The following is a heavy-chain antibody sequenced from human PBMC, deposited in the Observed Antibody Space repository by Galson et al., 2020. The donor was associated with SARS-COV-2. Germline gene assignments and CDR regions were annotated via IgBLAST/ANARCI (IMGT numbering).Heavy chain of an antibody. V-gene: IGHV3-7*01. J-gene: IGHJ4*02. CDR2: IKQDGSEK. Sequence: GSLRLSCAASGFIFSDYWMSWVRQAPGKGLEWVANIKQDGSEKNYLESVRGRFTISRDNSKNSLYLQMDSLRADDTAVYYCSSHGTFDHWGQGTLVTVSS. CDR1: GFIFSDYW. CDR3: SSHGTFDH. D-gene: IGHD6-13*01.